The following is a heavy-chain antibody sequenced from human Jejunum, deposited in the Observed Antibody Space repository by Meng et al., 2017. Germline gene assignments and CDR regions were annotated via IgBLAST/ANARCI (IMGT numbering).Heavy chain of an antibody. V-gene: IGHV1-46*01. CDR2: VDPSGGST. CDR3: ARKATSGFNWLDP. J-gene: IGHJ5*02. Sequence: ASVKVSCKASGYTFTSYYMNWVRQAPGQGVEWMGIVDPSGGSTSYAQKFRGRVTMTRDTSTSTVYMELTSLRSEDTAIYYCARKATSGFNWLDPWGQGTLVTVSS. CDR1: GYTFTSYY. D-gene: IGHD3-22*01.